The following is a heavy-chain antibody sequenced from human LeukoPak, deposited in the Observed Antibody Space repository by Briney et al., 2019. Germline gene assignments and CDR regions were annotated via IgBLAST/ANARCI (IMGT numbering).Heavy chain of an antibody. Sequence: PGGSLRLSCAASGFTFSSYSMNWVRQAPGKGLEWVSYISSSSGTIYYADSVKGRFTISRDNAENSLYLQMNSLRDEDTAVYYCAKVNWGAATPKCWGLGTLVTVS. V-gene: IGHV3-48*02. D-gene: IGHD7-27*01. CDR3: AKVNWGAATPKC. CDR1: GFTFSSYS. CDR2: ISSSSGTI. J-gene: IGHJ4*02.